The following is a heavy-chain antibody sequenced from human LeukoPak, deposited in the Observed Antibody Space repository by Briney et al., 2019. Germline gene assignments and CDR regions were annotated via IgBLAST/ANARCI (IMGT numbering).Heavy chain of an antibody. CDR1: GYTFTGYY. CDR2: INPNSGGT. CDR3: ARDSDAGGYDAHY. J-gene: IGHJ4*02. D-gene: IGHD5-12*01. Sequence: ASVKVSCKASGYTFTGYYMHWVRQAPGQGLEWMGWINPNSGGTNYAQKFQGRVTMTRDTSISTAYMELSRLRSDDTAVYYCARDSDAGGYDAHYWGQGTLVTVSS. V-gene: IGHV1-2*02.